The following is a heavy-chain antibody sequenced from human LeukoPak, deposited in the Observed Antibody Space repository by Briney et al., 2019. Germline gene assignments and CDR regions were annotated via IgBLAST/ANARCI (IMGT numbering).Heavy chain of an antibody. CDR1: GITFSSYW. V-gene: IGHV3-7*01. D-gene: IGHD3-10*01. Sequence: GGSLRLSCAGSGITFSSYWMSWVRQAPGKGPEWVANIKQDGSEKYYVDSVKGRFTISRDNVKNSLYLQMNSLRTEDTAVYYCALKPSGPYYFGYWGQGTLATVSS. CDR3: ALKPSGPYYFGY. J-gene: IGHJ4*02. CDR2: IKQDGSEK.